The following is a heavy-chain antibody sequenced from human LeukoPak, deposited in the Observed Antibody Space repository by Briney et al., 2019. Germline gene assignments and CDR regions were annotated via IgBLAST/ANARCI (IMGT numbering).Heavy chain of an antibody. V-gene: IGHV4-39*01. J-gene: IGHJ1*01. CDR2: IYYIGIT. CDR1: GVSMSSSSYF. D-gene: IGHD6-6*01. Sequence: PSETLSLTCTASGVSMSSSSYFWGWIRQPPGKGLEWIGSIYYIGITYYNPSLRSRLSISVDTSKNQFSLRLSSVTAEDTAVYYCARLFQYSSSSRFFQHWGLGTLVTVSS. CDR3: ARLFQYSSSSRFFQH.